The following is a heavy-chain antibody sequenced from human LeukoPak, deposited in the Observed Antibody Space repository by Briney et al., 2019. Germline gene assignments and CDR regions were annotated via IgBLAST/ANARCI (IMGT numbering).Heavy chain of an antibody. CDR1: GYTFTGYY. Sequence: GAPVKVSCKASGYTFTGYYMHWVRQAPGQGLEWMGRINPNSGGTNYAQKFQGRVTMTRDTSISTAYMELSRLRSDDTAVYYCASPQFCSGGSCYDYWGQGTLVTVSS. J-gene: IGHJ4*02. D-gene: IGHD2-15*01. CDR2: INPNSGGT. V-gene: IGHV1-2*06. CDR3: ASPQFCSGGSCYDY.